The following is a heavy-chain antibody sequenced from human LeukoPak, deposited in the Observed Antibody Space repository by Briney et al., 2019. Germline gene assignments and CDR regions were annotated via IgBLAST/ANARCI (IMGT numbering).Heavy chain of an antibody. CDR1: GFTFSSYE. V-gene: IGHV3-48*03. CDR3: ARDRGYSSSCRLYFDY. J-gene: IGHJ4*02. Sequence: GGSLRLSCGASGFTFSSYEMNWVRQAPGKGLEWVSYISSTGSTIYYADSVKGRFTISRDNAKNSLYLQMNSLRAEDTAVYYCARDRGYSSSCRLYFDYWRQRTLDPLSS. D-gene: IGHD6-13*01. CDR2: ISSTGSTI.